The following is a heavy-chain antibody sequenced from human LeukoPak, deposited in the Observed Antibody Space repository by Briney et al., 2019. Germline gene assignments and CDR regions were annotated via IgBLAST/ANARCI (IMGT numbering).Heavy chain of an antibody. CDR3: ARLLLWFGEDMDV. Sequence: SETLSLTCAVYGGSFSGYYWSWIRQPPGKGLEWIGEINHSGSTNYNPSLKSRVTISVDTSKNQFSLKLSSVTAADTAVYYCARLLLWFGEDMDVWGKGTTVTISS. CDR2: INHSGST. D-gene: IGHD3-10*01. J-gene: IGHJ6*03. CDR1: GGSFSGYY. V-gene: IGHV4-34*01.